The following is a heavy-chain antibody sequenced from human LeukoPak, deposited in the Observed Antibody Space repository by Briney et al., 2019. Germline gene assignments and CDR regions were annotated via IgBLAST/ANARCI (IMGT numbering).Heavy chain of an antibody. D-gene: IGHD6-13*01. J-gene: IGHJ5*02. CDR1: GFTFSSYE. Sequence: GGSLRLSCAASGFTFSSYEMNWVRQAPGKGLEGVSCISSSGSTTYYADSVKGRFTISRDNAKNSLYLQMNSLRAEDTAVYYCARDEGSSWKNWFDPWGQGTLVTVSS. CDR3: ARDEGSSWKNWFDP. V-gene: IGHV3-48*03. CDR2: ISSSGSTT.